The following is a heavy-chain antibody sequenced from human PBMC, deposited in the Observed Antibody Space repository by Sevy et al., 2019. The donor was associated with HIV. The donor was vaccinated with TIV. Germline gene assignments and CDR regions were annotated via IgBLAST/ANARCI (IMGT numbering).Heavy chain of an antibody. V-gene: IGHV1-3*01. J-gene: IGHJ4*02. D-gene: IGHD3-16*01. CDR1: GYTFNTFT. CDR2: LNPGNGNT. CDR3: ARDPYARRGFDY. Sequence: ASVKVSRKASGYTFNTFTIHWLRQAPGQSLVWMGWLNPGNGNTKSAQHFRGRVTITRDTSARTAYLELTGLTSEDTAVYFCARDPYARRGFDYWGQGTLVTVSS.